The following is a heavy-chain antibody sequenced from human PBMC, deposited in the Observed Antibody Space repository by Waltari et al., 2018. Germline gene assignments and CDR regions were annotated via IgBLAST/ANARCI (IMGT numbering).Heavy chain of an antibody. CDR2: IYTSGST. J-gene: IGHJ4*02. CDR1: GGSISSGSYY. D-gene: IGHD1-1*01. Sequence: QVQLQESGPGLVKPSQTLSLTCTVSGGSISSGSYYWSWIRQPAGKGLEWIGRIYTSGSTNYNPSLKSRVTISVDTSKNQFSLKLSSVTAADTAVYYCARGDWNLYYFDYWGQGTLVTVSS. V-gene: IGHV4-61*02. CDR3: ARGDWNLYYFDY.